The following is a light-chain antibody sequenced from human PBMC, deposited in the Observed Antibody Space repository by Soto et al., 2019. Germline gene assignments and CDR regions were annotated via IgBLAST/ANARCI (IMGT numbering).Light chain of an antibody. V-gene: IGKV3-20*01. CDR2: GAS. CDR3: QQYGSSPYT. Sequence: EIVLTQSPGTLSLSPGERATLSCRASQSVSSSYLAWYQQKPGQAPRLPIYGASSRATGIPDRFSGSGSETDFTLTIRRLEPEDCAVYYCQQYGSSPYTFGQGTKMEIK. J-gene: IGKJ2*01. CDR1: QSVSSSY.